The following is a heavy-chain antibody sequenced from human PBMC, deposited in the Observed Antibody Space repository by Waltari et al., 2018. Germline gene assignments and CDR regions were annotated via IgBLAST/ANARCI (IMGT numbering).Heavy chain of an antibody. D-gene: IGHD1-1*01. Sequence: QVQLVESGGGVVQPGRSLRLSCAASGFTFSSYGMHWVRQAPGKGLEWVAVIWYDGSNKNDAYSVQGRFTISRDNSKNTLYLQMNSLRAEDTAVYYCARGSNDRRFGYWGQGTLVTVSS. V-gene: IGHV3-33*01. CDR2: IWYDGSNK. J-gene: IGHJ4*02. CDR1: GFTFSSYG. CDR3: ARGSNDRRFGY.